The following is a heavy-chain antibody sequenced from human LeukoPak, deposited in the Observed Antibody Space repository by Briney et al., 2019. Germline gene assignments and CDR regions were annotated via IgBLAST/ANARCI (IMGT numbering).Heavy chain of an antibody. D-gene: IGHD6-13*01. Sequence: GASVKVSCKASGYTFTGYYMHWVRQAPGQGLEWMGWINPNSGGTNYAQKFQGRVTMTRDTSISTAYMELSRLRSDDTAVYYCARFRLYSSSGNWFDPWGQGTLVTVSS. V-gene: IGHV1-2*02. CDR3: ARFRLYSSSGNWFDP. CDR1: GYTFTGYY. CDR2: INPNSGGT. J-gene: IGHJ5*02.